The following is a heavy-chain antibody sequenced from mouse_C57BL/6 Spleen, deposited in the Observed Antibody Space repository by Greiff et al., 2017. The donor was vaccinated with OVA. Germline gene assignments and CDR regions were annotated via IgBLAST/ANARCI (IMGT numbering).Heavy chain of an antibody. CDR1: GYTFTSYW. D-gene: IGHD1-1*01. CDR2: IDPSDSYT. V-gene: IGHV1-69*01. J-gene: IGHJ3*01. Sequence: VQLQPPGAELVMPGASVKLSCKASGYTFTSYWMHWVKQRPGQGLEWIGEIDPSDSYTNYNQKFQGKSTLTVDKSSSTAYMQLSSLTSEDSAVYYCARGDYYGSSYPFAYWGQGTLVTVSA. CDR3: ARGDYYGSSYPFAY.